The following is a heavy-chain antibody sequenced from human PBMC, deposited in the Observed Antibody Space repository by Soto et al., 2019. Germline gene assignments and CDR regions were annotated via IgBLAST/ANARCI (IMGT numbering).Heavy chain of an antibody. CDR2: ISGSGGST. V-gene: IGHV3-23*01. D-gene: IGHD3-3*01. CDR1: GFTFSSYA. J-gene: IGHJ6*02. Sequence: PGGSLRLSCAASGFTFSSYARSWVRQAPGKGLEWVSAISGSGGSTYYADSVKGRFTISRDNSKNTLYLQMNSLRAEDTAVYYCAKYDFWSGHTGYYYGMDVWGQGTTVTVYS. CDR3: AKYDFWSGHTGYYYGMDV.